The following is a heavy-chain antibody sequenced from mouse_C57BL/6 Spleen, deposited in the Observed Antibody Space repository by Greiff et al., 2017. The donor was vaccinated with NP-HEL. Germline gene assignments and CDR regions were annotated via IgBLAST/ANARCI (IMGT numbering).Heavy chain of an antibody. D-gene: IGHD2-1*01. Sequence: VQLQQPGAELVRPGSSVKLSCKASGYTFTSYWMDWVKQRPGQGLEWIGNIYPSDSETHYNQKFKDKATLTVDKSSSTAYMQLSSLTSEDSAVYYCAREGGIYYGNEGYFDYWGQGTTLTVSS. CDR3: AREGGIYYGNEGYFDY. V-gene: IGHV1-61*01. CDR2: IYPSDSET. J-gene: IGHJ2*01. CDR1: GYTFTSYW.